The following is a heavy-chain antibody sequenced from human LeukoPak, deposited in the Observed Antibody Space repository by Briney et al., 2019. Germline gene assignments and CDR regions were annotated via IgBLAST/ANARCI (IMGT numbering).Heavy chain of an antibody. CDR1: AGSFSSYY. Sequence: SETLSLTCVVYAGSFSSYYSSWVRQPPGKGLEWIGAINQSGSNNYNPSLKSRVTTSVETTKNQFSLKLSSVTAADTAVYYCATGYCSGGSCYFGYWGQGTLVTVS. D-gene: IGHD2-15*01. CDR2: INQSGSN. J-gene: IGHJ4*02. V-gene: IGHV4-34*01. CDR3: ATGYCSGGSCYFGY.